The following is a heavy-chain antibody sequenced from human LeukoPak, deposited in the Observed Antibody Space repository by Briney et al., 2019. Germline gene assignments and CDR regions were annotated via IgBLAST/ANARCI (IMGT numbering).Heavy chain of an antibody. V-gene: IGHV3-33*01. CDR3: ARDRATVTTLDY. Sequence: GGSLRLSCAASGFTFSSYDMHWVRQAPGKGLEWVAVIWYDGSNKYYADSVKGRFTISRDNSKNTLYLQMNSLRAEDTAVYYCARDRATVTTLDYWGQGTLVTVSS. D-gene: IGHD4-17*01. CDR1: GFTFSSYD. J-gene: IGHJ4*02. CDR2: IWYDGSNK.